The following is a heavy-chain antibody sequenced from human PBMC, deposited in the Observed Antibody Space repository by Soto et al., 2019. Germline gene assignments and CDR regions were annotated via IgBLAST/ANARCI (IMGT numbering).Heavy chain of an antibody. Sequence: KQSQTLSLTCAISGDSVSSNSAAWNWIRQSPSRGLEWLGRTYYRAKWYNDYAVSVKSRITINPDTSKNQFSLQLNSVTPEDTAVYYCAREEPHIRSVGTYYFDYWGQGTLVTVSS. CDR1: GDSVSSNSAA. CDR3: AREEPHIRSVGTYYFDY. CDR2: TYYRAKWYN. D-gene: IGHD2-21*02. J-gene: IGHJ4*02. V-gene: IGHV6-1*01.